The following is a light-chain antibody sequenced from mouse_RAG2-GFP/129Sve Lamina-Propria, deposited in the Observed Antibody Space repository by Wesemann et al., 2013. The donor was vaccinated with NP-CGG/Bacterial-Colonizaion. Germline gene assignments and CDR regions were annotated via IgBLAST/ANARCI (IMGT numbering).Light chain of an antibody. Sequence: DIVMTQSQKFMSTTVGDRVSITCKASQNVGTAVAWYQQTPGQSPKLLIYSASNRYTGVPDRFTGSGSGTDFTLTISNLQSEDLADYFCQQYSRYPLTFGSGTKLEIK. CDR2: SAS. V-gene: IGKV6-13*01. J-gene: IGKJ4*01. CDR1: QNVGTA. CDR3: QQYSRYPLT.